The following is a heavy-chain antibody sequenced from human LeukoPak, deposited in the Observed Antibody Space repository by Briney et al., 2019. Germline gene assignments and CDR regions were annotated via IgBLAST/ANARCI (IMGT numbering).Heavy chain of an antibody. D-gene: IGHD1-14*01. J-gene: IGHJ4*02. CDR1: GFTFNNYG. Sequence: GGSLRLSRAASGFTFNNYGMSWVRQAAGKGLEWVSGISGSGGNTYYADSVKGRFTISRDNSKKTLYLQMNSLKAEDTAIYYCAKDMRTLDYFDYWGQGTLVTVSS. V-gene: IGHV3-23*01. CDR2: ISGSGGNT. CDR3: AKDMRTLDYFDY.